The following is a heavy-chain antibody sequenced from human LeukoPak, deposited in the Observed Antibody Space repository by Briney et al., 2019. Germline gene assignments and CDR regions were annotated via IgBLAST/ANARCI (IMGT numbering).Heavy chain of an antibody. CDR2: IYYSGST. V-gene: IGHV4-59*01. J-gene: IGHJ4*02. Sequence: SETLSLTCTVSGGSISSYYWSWIRQPPGKGLEWIGYIYYSGSTNYNPSLKSRVTISVDTSKNQFSLKLSSVTAADTAVYYCARDTGAWRELEDWGQGTLVTVSS. CDR3: ARDTGAWRELED. D-gene: IGHD1-26*01. CDR1: GGSISSYY.